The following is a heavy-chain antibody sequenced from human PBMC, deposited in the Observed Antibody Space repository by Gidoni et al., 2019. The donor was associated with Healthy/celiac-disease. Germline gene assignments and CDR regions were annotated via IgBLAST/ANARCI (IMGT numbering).Heavy chain of an antibody. CDR1: GCSFTSYW. J-gene: IGHJ4*02. CDR2: IYLGDSDT. CDR3: ARGRGLGRDFDY. V-gene: IGHV5-51*03. D-gene: IGHD3-10*01. Sequence: EVQLVQSGAGVKKPGEALKISWKGSGCSFTSYWIVWVRQMPGKGLELMWIIYLGDSDTSYSPSFQGQVTISADKSISTAYLQWSSLKASDTAIYYCARGRGLGRDFDYWGQGTLVTVSS.